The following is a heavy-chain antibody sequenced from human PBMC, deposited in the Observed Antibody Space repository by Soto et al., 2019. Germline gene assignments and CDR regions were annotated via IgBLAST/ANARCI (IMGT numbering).Heavy chain of an antibody. V-gene: IGHV4-61*01. Sequence: LSLTCTVSGGSVSSGSYYWSWIRQPPGKGLEWVGYIYNSGSANYNPSLNSRVTMSVDTSKTHFSLKLSSLTAADTAVYYCARQYCSGGRCFDAFDIWGRGTMVTVS. D-gene: IGHD2-15*01. CDR2: IYNSGSA. CDR3: ARQYCSGGRCFDAFDI. J-gene: IGHJ3*02. CDR1: GGSVSSGSYY.